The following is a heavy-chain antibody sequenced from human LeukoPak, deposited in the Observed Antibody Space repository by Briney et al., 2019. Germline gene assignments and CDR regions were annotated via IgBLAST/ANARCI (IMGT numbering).Heavy chain of an antibody. J-gene: IGHJ3*02. CDR2: ISSSGSTI. D-gene: IGHD1-26*01. V-gene: IGHV3-48*03. CDR1: GFTFSTYN. CDR3: ARDTPAYGELLVIPGWTYAFDI. Sequence: GGSLRLSCAASGFTFSTYNMNWVRQAPGKGLEWVSYISSSGSTIYYADSVKGRFTISRDNAKNSLYLQMNSLRAEDTAVYYCARDTPAYGELLVIPGWTYAFDIRGQGTMVTVSS.